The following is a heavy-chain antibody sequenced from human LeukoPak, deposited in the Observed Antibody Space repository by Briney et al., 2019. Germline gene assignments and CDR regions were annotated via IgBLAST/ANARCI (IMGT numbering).Heavy chain of an antibody. D-gene: IGHD5-24*01. CDR1: GGSISSYY. V-gene: IGHV4-59*01. J-gene: IGHJ4*02. CDR2: IYYSGST. CDR3: ARVAWAPMATNHYFDY. Sequence: SETLSLTCTVSGGSISSYYWSWIRQPPGKGLEWIGYIYYSGSTNYNPSLKSRVTISVDTSKNQFSLKLSSVTAADTAVYYCARVAWAPMATNHYFDYWGQGTLVTVSS.